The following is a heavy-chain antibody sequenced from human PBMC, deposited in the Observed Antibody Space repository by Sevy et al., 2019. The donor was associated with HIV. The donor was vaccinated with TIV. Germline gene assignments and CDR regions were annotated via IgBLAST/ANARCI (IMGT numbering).Heavy chain of an antibody. V-gene: IGHV4-59*08. CDR3: AGENAWGRGYS. CDR1: GGSITSLY. D-gene: IGHD1-26*01. Sequence: SETLSRTCTVSGGSITSLYWNWIRQPPGKGLEWIANIYYNGHINYNPSLKSRVTLSLDTSKNQFYLRRSSVTAADTARYYCAGENAWGRGYSWGQGTLVTVSS. J-gene: IGHJ4*02. CDR2: IYYNGHI.